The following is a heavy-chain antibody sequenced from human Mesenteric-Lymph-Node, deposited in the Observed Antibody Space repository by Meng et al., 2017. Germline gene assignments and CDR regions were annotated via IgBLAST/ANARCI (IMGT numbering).Heavy chain of an antibody. CDR1: GFTFSSYS. J-gene: IGHJ6*02. CDR3: ARVEYSGYDFQYYYYYGMDV. Sequence: GESLKISCAASGFTFSSYSMNWVRQAPGKGLEWVSSISSSSSYIYYADSVKDRFTISRDNAKNSLYLQMNSLRAEDTAVYYCARVEYSGYDFQYYYYYGMDVWGQGTTVTVSS. D-gene: IGHD5-12*01. CDR2: ISSSSSYI. V-gene: IGHV3-21*01.